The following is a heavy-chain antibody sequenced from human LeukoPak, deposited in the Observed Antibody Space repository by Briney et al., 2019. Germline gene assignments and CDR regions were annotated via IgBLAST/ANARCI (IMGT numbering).Heavy chain of an antibody. CDR1: GGSISSSSYY. V-gene: IGHV4-39*01. D-gene: IGHD6-13*01. J-gene: IGHJ6*02. Sequence: PSDTLSLTCTVSGGSISSSSYYWGWIRQPPGKGLEWIGSIYYSGSTYYNPSLKSRLTISVDTSKNQFSLKLSSVTAADTAVYFCAREQQLTTFYYYGMDVWGQGTTVTVSS. CDR2: IYYSGST. CDR3: AREQQLTTFYYYGMDV.